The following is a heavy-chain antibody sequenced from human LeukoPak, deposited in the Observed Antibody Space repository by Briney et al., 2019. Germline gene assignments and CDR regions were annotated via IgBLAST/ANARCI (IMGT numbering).Heavy chain of an antibody. CDR2: ISSSGSTI. CDR3: ASDGYNYFEF. J-gene: IGHJ4*02. Sequence: QPGGSLRLSCAASGFTFSSYEMNWVRQAPGKGLEWVSYISSSGSTIYYADSVKGRFTLSRDNSKNTFYLQMNGLRPEDTAVYYCASDGYNYFEFWGQGTLVIVSS. V-gene: IGHV3-48*03. D-gene: IGHD5-24*01. CDR1: GFTFSSYE.